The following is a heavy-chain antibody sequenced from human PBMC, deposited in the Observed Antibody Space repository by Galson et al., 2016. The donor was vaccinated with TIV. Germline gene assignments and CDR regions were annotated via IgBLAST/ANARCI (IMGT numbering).Heavy chain of an antibody. J-gene: IGHJ5*02. CDR3: ARSYDSSGYSP. CDR2: IYYSGST. CDR1: GGSISPYY. Sequence: SETLSLTCTVSGGSISPYYWTWIRQPPGKGLEWIGYIYYSGSTNYNPSLKSRVTMSVDASKNQFSLNLSSVTAADTAVYYCARSYDSSGYSPWGQGALVTVSS. V-gene: IGHV4-59*08. D-gene: IGHD3-22*01.